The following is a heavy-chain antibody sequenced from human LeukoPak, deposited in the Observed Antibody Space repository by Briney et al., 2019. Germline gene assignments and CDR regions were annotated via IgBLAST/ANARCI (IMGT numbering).Heavy chain of an antibody. Sequence: GRSLRLSCAASGFTFSSYSMNWVRQAPGKGLEWVSSISSSSSYIYYADSVKGRFTISRDNAKNSLYLQMNSLRAEDTAVYYCARDLLYSSGWYRDIDYWGQGTLVTVSS. CDR3: ARDLLYSSGWYRDIDY. J-gene: IGHJ4*02. V-gene: IGHV3-21*01. D-gene: IGHD6-19*01. CDR2: ISSSSSYI. CDR1: GFTFSSYS.